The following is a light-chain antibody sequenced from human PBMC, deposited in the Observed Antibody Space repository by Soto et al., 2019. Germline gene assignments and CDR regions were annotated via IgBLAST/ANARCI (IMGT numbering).Light chain of an antibody. CDR2: SAC. CDR3: QQYNNWPRAT. J-gene: IGKJ4*01. Sequence: EIVLTQSPGILSLSPGERATLSCSPSQSVSNDFLAWYRQKPGPAHRLLMFSACIRATGFPARFSGSGSGTEFNITISSLKSEDSAIYYCQQYNNWPRATFGGGTKVDI. CDR1: QSVSNDF. V-gene: IGKV3-15*01.